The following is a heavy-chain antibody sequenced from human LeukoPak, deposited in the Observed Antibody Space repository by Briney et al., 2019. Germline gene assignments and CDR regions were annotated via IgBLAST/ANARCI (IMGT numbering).Heavy chain of an antibody. J-gene: IGHJ4*02. Sequence: PSETLSLTCTVSGGSISSYYWSWIRQPPGKGLEWIGYIYYSGSTNYNPSLKSRVTISVDTSKNQFSLKLSSVTAADTAEYYCAREVGASTSFDYWGPGTLVTVSS. CDR1: GGSISSYY. CDR3: AREVGASTSFDY. D-gene: IGHD1-26*01. CDR2: IYYSGST. V-gene: IGHV4-59*01.